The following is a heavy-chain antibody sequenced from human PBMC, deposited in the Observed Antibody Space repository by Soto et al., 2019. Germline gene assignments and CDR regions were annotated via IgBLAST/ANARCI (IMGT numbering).Heavy chain of an antibody. D-gene: IGHD6-19*01. CDR3: ASDSSGWSNFFDY. J-gene: IGHJ4*02. Sequence: EVQLVESGGGLVQPGGSLRLSCAASGFTFSSYSMNWVRQAPGKGLEWVSYISSSSSTIYYADSVKGRFTISRDNVKNSLYLQMNSLRAEDTAVYYCASDSSGWSNFFDYWGQGILVTVSS. CDR2: ISSSSSTI. V-gene: IGHV3-48*01. CDR1: GFTFSSYS.